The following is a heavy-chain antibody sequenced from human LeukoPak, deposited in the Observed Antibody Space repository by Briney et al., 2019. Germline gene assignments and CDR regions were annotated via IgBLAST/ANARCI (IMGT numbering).Heavy chain of an antibody. J-gene: IGHJ6*03. V-gene: IGHV3-33*08. CDR1: GFTFSSYG. CDR2: IGYDGSNK. CDR3: ARESRGYDILTGKYHRGYYSYYMDV. Sequence: GGSLRLSCAASGFTFSSYGTHWVRQAPGKGLEWVAFIGYDGSNKYYADSVQGRFTISRDNSKNTLYLQMNSLRAEDTAVYYCARESRGYDILTGKYHRGYYSYYMDVWGKGTTVTVSS. D-gene: IGHD3-9*01.